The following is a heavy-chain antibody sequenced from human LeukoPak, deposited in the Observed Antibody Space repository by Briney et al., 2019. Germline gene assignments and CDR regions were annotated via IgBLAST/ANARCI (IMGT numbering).Heavy chain of an antibody. CDR1: GFTFSDYY. CDR3: ARDEQQQLVPTYYFDY. Sequence: GGSLRLSCAASGFTFSDYYMSWIRQAPGKGLEWVSYISSSGSTIYYADSVKGRFTISRDNAKNSLYLQMNSLRAEDTAVYYCARDEQQQLVPTYYFDYWGQGTLVTVSS. D-gene: IGHD6-13*01. CDR2: ISSSGSTI. J-gene: IGHJ4*02. V-gene: IGHV3-11*04.